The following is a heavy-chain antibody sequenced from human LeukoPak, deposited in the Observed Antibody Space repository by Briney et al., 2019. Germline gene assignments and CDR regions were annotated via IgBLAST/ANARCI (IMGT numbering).Heavy chain of an antibody. CDR2: IYYSGST. V-gene: IGHV4-59*08. Sequence: SETLSLTCTVSGGSISSYYWSWIRQPPGKGLEWIGYIYYSGSTNYNPSLKSRVTISVDTSKNQFSLKLSSVTAADTAVYYCASSYSGYGGAFDIWGQGTMVTVSS. CDR1: GGSISSYY. J-gene: IGHJ3*02. CDR3: ASSYSGYGGAFDI. D-gene: IGHD5-12*01.